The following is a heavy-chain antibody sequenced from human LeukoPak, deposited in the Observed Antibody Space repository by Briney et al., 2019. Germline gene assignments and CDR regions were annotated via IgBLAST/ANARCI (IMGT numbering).Heavy chain of an antibody. V-gene: IGHV3-66*01. Sequence: PGGSLRLSCAASGFTVSNNYMSRVRQAPGQGLEWVSVIYSGGSTYYADSVKGRFTISRDNSKNTLYLQMNSLRAEDTAVYYCATGVPGAYRIIYWGQGTLVTVSS. J-gene: IGHJ4*02. CDR1: GFTVSNNY. CDR2: IYSGGST. D-gene: IGHD2-21*01. CDR3: ATGVPGAYRIIY.